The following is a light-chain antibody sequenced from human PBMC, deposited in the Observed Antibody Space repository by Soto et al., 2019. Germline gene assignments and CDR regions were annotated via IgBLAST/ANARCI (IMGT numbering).Light chain of an antibody. CDR3: QQRSNWPPPLT. Sequence: EIVLTQSPATLSLSPGERATLSCRASQSVSSYLAWYQQKPGQAPRPLIYDASNRATGIPARFSGSGSGTDFTLTISSLEPEDFAVYYCQQRSNWPPPLTFGGGTKVDIK. J-gene: IGKJ4*01. CDR1: QSVSSY. CDR2: DAS. V-gene: IGKV3-11*01.